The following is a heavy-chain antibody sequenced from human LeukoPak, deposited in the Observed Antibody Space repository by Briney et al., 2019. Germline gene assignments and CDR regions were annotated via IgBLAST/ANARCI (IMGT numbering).Heavy chain of an antibody. CDR3: APVSGPVYFSY. V-gene: IGHV3-23*01. CDR2: ITTSDGNT. J-gene: IGHJ4*02. CDR1: GFTFSSYT. Sequence: GRSLRLSCAASGFTFSSYTMSWVRQAPGKGLEWVSTITTSDGNTYYADSVKGRFTISRDNSKNTLYLQMNSLRAEDTAVYYCAPVSGPVYFSYWGQGTLVTVSS. D-gene: IGHD3-3*01.